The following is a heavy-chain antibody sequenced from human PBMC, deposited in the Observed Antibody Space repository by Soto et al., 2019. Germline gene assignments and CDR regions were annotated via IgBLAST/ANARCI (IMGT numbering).Heavy chain of an antibody. CDR2: IHYSGST. J-gene: IGHJ4*02. CDR1: GGTVRSGGYY. V-gene: IGHV4-61*08. D-gene: IGHD2-21*01. CDR3: TRGGDAYKNGH. Sequence: SETQSLTCTVSGGTVRSGGYYWSWIRQPPGKGLEWIGFIHYSGSTNYNPSLKSRVTMSVDTSKNQFSLKLTSVNAADTAVYYCTRGGDAYKNGHWGQGTLVTVSS.